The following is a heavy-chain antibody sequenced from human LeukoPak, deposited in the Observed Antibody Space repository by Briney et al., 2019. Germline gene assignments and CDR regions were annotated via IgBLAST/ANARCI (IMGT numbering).Heavy chain of an antibody. CDR2: IRYDGSNK. CDR1: GFTFSSYG. CDR3: AKEGEQQLVLFDY. J-gene: IGHJ4*02. Sequence: GRSLRLSCAASGFTFSSYGMHWVRQAPGKGLEWVAFIRYDGSNKYYADSVKGRFTISRDNSKNTLYLQMNSLRAEDTAVYYCAKEGEQQLVLFDYWGQGTLVTVSS. D-gene: IGHD6-13*01. V-gene: IGHV3-30*02.